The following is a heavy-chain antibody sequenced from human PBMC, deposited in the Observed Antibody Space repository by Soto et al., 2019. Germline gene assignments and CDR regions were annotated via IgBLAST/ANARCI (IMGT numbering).Heavy chain of an antibody. CDR1: GFTFSSYW. CDR2: INSDGSST. D-gene: IGHD6-13*01. V-gene: IGHV3-74*01. Sequence: GGSLRLSCAASGFTFSSYWMHWVRQAPGKGLVWVSRINSDGSSTSYADSVKGRFTISRDNAKKTLYLQMNSLRAEDTAVYYCAREEHSSSWYFGYWGQGTLVTVSS. J-gene: IGHJ4*02. CDR3: AREEHSSSWYFGY.